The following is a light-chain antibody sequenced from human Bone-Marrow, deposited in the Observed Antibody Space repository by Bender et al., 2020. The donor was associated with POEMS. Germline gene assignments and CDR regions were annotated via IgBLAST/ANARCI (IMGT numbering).Light chain of an antibody. CDR2: SNN. J-gene: IGLJ3*02. CDR1: NSNIGNYY. Sequence: QSVLTQPPSVSGAPGQTVIISCSRSNSNIGNYYVFWYQQLPGTAPKLLIYSNNQRPSGVPARFSGSKSGTSASLAISDIQSEDEGDYYCSSWDDSLSGWVFGGGTKLTVL. V-gene: IGLV1-47*02. CDR3: SSWDDSLSGWV.